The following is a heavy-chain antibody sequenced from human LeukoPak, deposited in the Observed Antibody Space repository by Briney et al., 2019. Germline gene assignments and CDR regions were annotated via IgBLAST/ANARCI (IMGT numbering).Heavy chain of an antibody. CDR3: ARGAEVNDDFDY. J-gene: IGHJ4*02. Sequence: SETLSLTCAVYGGSFSGYYWSWLRQPPGKGLEWIGEIYHSGSTNYNPSLKSRVTISVDTSKNQFSLKLSSVTAADTAVYYCARGAEVNDDFDYWGQGTLVTVSS. CDR1: GGSFSGYY. CDR2: IYHSGST. D-gene: IGHD4-23*01. V-gene: IGHV4-34*01.